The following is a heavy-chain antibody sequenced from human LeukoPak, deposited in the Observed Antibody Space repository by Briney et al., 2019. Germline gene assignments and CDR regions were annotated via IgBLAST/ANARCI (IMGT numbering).Heavy chain of an antibody. J-gene: IGHJ4*02. D-gene: IGHD2-2*01. CDR2: IYHSGGT. CDR3: ARAKGSYAVIDY. Sequence: SETLSLTCAVSGGSISSGGYSWSWIRQPPGKGLEWIGYIYHSGGTYYNPSLKSRVTISVDRSKNQFSLKLSSVTAADTAVYYCARAKGSYAVIDYWGQGTLVTVSS. CDR1: GGSISSGGYS. V-gene: IGHV4-30-2*01.